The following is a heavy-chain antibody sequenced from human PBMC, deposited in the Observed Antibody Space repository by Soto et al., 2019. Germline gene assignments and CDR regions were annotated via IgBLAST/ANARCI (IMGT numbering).Heavy chain of an antibody. CDR3: AKEAVPRNVLWDYFEF. CDR1: GFIFSHYA. J-gene: IGHJ4*02. Sequence: PWGSLRLSCAASGFIFSHYAMSWVRQAPGKGLEWGSGIGGGGDDTNYADSVKGRFTISRDNSKNTLFLQMNSLRVEDTAVYYCAKEAVPRNVLWDYFEFGGEGTLVTVS. D-gene: IGHD3-16*01. CDR2: IGGGGDDT. V-gene: IGHV3-23*01.